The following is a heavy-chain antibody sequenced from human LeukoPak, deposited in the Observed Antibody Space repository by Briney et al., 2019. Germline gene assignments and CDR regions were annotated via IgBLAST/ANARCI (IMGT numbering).Heavy chain of an antibody. V-gene: IGHV4-59*01. CDR2: IYYSGST. CDR3: ARVPWLEPFFDY. J-gene: IGHJ4*02. CDR1: GGSISSYY. D-gene: IGHD6-19*01. Sequence: SETLSLTCIVSGGSISSYYWSWIRQPPGKGLEWIGYIYYSGSTNYNPSLKSRVTISVDTSKNQFSLKLSSVTAADTAVYYCARVPWLEPFFDYWGQGTLVTVSS.